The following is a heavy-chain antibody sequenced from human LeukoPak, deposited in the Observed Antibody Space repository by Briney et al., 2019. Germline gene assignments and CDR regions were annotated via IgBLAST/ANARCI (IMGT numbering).Heavy chain of an antibody. D-gene: IGHD6-13*01. Sequence: PGGSLRLSCAASGFTFSSYAMHWVRQAPGKGLEWVAVISYDGSNKYYADSVKGRFTISRDNSKNTLYLQMNSLRAEDTAVYYCARDWGPYSSSYYGYWGQGTLVTVSS. J-gene: IGHJ4*02. V-gene: IGHV3-30-3*01. CDR3: ARDWGPYSSSYYGY. CDR2: ISYDGSNK. CDR1: GFTFSSYA.